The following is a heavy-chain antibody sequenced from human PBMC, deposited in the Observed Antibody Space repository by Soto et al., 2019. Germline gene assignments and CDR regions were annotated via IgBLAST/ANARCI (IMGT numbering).Heavy chain of an antibody. J-gene: IGHJ4*02. Sequence: SVKVSCKASGGTFSSYTISWVRQAPGQGLEWMGRIIPILGIANYAQKFQGRVTITRDKSTSTVYMELSSLRSEDTAVYYCARLPGYCSGDSCRIDYWGQGTLVTVSS. D-gene: IGHD2-15*01. CDR3: ARLPGYCSGDSCRIDY. CDR2: IIPILGIA. CDR1: GGTFSSYT. V-gene: IGHV1-69*02.